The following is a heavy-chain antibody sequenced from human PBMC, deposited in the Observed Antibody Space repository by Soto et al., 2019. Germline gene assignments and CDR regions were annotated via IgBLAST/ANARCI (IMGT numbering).Heavy chain of an antibody. D-gene: IGHD3-10*01. Sequence: SETLSLTCRVSGDSISDTIYYWGWIRQPPGMGLEWIGSIHYSGSTQFHPSFKSRVTISVDTSKNEFSLRLRSVTAADTSVYYCARARNYYGSGSYFWVDVWGQGTTVTVSS. CDR3: ARARNYYGSGSYFWVDV. J-gene: IGHJ6*02. V-gene: IGHV4-39*01. CDR1: GDSISDTIYY. CDR2: IHYSGST.